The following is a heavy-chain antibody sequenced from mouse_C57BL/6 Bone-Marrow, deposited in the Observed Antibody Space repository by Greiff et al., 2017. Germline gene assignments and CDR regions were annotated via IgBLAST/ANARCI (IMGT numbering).Heavy chain of an antibody. Sequence: QVQLQQPGAELVKPGASVKMSCKASGYTFTSYWITWVKQRPGQGLEWIGDIYPGSGSTNYNEKFKSKATLTVDTSSSTAYMQLSSLTSEDSAVYYCARNDGCNYYAMDYWGQGTSVTVSS. CDR1: GYTFTSYW. CDR3: ARNDGCNYYAMDY. V-gene: IGHV1-55*01. CDR2: IYPGSGST. D-gene: IGHD2-3*01. J-gene: IGHJ4*01.